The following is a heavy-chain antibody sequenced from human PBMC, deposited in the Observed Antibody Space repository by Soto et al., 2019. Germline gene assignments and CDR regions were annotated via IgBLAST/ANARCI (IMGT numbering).Heavy chain of an antibody. CDR2: ISAYNGNT. J-gene: IGHJ4*02. Sequence: ASVKVSCKASGYTFISYGISWVRQAPGQGLEWMGWISAYNGNTNYAQKLQGRVTMTTDTSTSTAYMELRSLRSDDTAVYYCARQRQRWLQLQGYDYWGQGTLVTVSS. CDR3: ARQRQRWLQLQGYDY. V-gene: IGHV1-18*01. D-gene: IGHD1-1*01. CDR1: GYTFISYG.